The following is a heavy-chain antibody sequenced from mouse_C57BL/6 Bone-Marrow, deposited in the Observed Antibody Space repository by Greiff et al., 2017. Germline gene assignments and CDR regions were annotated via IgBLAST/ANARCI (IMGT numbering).Heavy chain of an antibody. D-gene: IGHD1-1*01. Sequence: VQLQQPGAELVKPGASVKLSCKASGYTFTSYWMHWVKQRPGQGLEWIGMIHPNSGSTNYNEKFKSKATLTVDKSSSTAYMQLSSLTSEDSAVYYCARGTVVALYAMDYWGQGTSVTVSS. CDR2: IHPNSGST. J-gene: IGHJ4*01. CDR1: GYTFTSYW. CDR3: ARGTVVALYAMDY. V-gene: IGHV1-64*01.